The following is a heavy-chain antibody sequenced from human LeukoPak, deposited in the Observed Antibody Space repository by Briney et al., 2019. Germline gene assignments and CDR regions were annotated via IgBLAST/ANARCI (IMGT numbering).Heavy chain of an antibody. D-gene: IGHD6-19*01. V-gene: IGHV4-39*07. J-gene: IGHJ4*02. Sequence: PSETLSLTCTVSGGSISSSSYYWGWIRQPPGKGLEGIGSIYYSGSTYYNPSPKSRVTISVDTSKNQLSLKLSSVTAADTAVYYCARDSWILKIGWSDYWGQGTLVTVSS. CDR1: GGSISSSSYY. CDR2: IYYSGST. CDR3: ARDSWILKIGWSDY.